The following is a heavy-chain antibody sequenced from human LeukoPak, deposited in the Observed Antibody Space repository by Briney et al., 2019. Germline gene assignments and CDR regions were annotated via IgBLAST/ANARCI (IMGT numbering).Heavy chain of an antibody. Sequence: GGSLRLSCAASGFTFSSYEMNWVRQAPGRGLEWVSYIGNTGRTTYYTDSVKGRFTISRDNAKNSLYLQMNSLRAEDTAIYYCVRGDRYFFDFWGQGTLVTVSS. CDR3: VRGDRYFFDF. CDR1: GFTFSSYE. CDR2: IGNTGRTT. V-gene: IGHV3-48*03. J-gene: IGHJ4*02.